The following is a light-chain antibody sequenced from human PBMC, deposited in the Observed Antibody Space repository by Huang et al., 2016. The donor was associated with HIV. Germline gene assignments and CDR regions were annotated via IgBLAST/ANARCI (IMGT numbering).Light chain of an antibody. V-gene: IGKV3-15*01. CDR1: QSISSS. CDR2: GAS. CDR3: QQYNNWPRT. Sequence: EIVMTQSPATLSVSPGERATLSCRASQSISSSLAWYQQKPGQAPRLLIYGASTRATDIPARFSGSGSGTQFTRTISSLQSEDFALYYCQQYNNWPRTFGQGTKVEIK. J-gene: IGKJ1*01.